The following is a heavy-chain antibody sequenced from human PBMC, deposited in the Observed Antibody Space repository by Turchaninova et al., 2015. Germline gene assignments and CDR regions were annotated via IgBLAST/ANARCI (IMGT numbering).Heavy chain of an antibody. V-gene: IGHV1-18*01. CDR1: GSSFDSYG. Sequence: QAQLAQSGPEVRKPGDSVRVSCKASGSSFDSYGINFLRQACGQGPVWLGWFGAANGYTKYAQVGKVRGTMSTVSSRSRIADETGVYYCARGGYYYGSGTYRPPRFYGMDVWGQGTTVSVSS. J-gene: IGHJ6*02. D-gene: IGHD3-10*01. CDR3: SGTYRPPRFYGMDV. CDR2: FGAANGYT.